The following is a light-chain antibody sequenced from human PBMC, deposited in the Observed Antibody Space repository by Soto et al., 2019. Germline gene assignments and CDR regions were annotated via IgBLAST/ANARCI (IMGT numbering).Light chain of an antibody. CDR3: QQYNSWPPIT. Sequence: ETVMTQSPATLSVSPGERATLSCRASQSVSSSYLAWYQQRPGQAPRLVIYGASTRATGIPARFSGGGSGTEFTLTISSLQSEDFAVYYCQQYNSWPPITFGQGTRLEIK. CDR1: QSVSSSY. CDR2: GAS. V-gene: IGKV3-15*01. J-gene: IGKJ5*01.